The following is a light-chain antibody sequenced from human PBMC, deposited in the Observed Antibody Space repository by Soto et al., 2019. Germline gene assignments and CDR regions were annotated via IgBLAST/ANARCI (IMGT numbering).Light chain of an antibody. J-gene: IGLJ3*02. CDR1: SSDVGGYNY. V-gene: IGLV2-11*01. CDR3: SSYRDSYSWV. Sequence: QSALTQPRSVSGSPGQSVTISCTGTSSDVGGYNYVSWYQQHPGKAPKLMIYDVNKRPSGVPDRFSGSKSGNTASLTISGLQDEDAAYYYCSSYRDSYSWVFGGGTKLTVL. CDR2: DVN.